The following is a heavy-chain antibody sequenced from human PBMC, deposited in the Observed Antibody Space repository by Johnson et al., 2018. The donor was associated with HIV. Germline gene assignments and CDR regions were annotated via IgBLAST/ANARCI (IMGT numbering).Heavy chain of an antibody. J-gene: IGHJ3*02. CDR2: ISGSGGST. D-gene: IGHD4-11*01. CDR1: GFTFSSYA. CDR3: AKSSRVSTTFDAFDI. Sequence: EVLLLESGGALVQPGGSLRLSCAASGFTFSSYAMSWVRQAPGKGLEWVSAISGSGGSTYSADSVKGRFTIYRDNSKNTLYLQMNSLRAEDTAVYYCAKSSRVSTTFDAFDIWGQGTMVTVSS. V-gene: IGHV3-23*01.